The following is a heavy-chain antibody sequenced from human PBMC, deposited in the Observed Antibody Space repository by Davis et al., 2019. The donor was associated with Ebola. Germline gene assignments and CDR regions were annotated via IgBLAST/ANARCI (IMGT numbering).Heavy chain of an antibody. CDR3: ATRGWYFDY. CDR2: IKPDGSEK. CDR1: GFVFSSYV. Sequence: GGSLRLSCAASGFVFSSYVMSWVRQAPGKGLEWVANIKPDGSEKYYVDSVKGRFTISRDNAKNSLYLQMNSLRAEDTAVYYCATRGWYFDYWGQGTLVTVSS. V-gene: IGHV3-7*03. J-gene: IGHJ4*02. D-gene: IGHD6-19*01.